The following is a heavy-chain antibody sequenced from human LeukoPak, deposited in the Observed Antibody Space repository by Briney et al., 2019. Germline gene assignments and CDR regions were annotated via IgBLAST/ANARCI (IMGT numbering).Heavy chain of an antibody. V-gene: IGHV3-23*01. CDR3: AKGSLHPGIFDY. J-gene: IGHJ4*02. CDR1: GFTFSNYW. Sequence: PGGSLRLSCTASGFTFSNYWMIWVRQTPGKGLEWVSTISDSGGNTYYADSVKGRVTISRDNSKNTLYLQMNSLRAEDTAVYYCAKGSLHPGIFDYWGQGTLVTVPS. CDR2: ISDSGGNT.